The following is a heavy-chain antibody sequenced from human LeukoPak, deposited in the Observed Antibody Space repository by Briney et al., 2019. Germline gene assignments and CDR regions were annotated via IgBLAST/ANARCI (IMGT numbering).Heavy chain of an antibody. Sequence: GASVTVSCKASGGTFNSYAISWVGQAPGQGLEWMGGIIPIFGTANYAQKFQGRVTITTDESTSTAYMDLSSLRSEDTAVYYCASPGGMGDYALDYWGQGTLVTVSS. CDR2: IIPIFGTA. CDR1: GGTFNSYA. V-gene: IGHV1-69*05. CDR3: ASPGGMGDYALDY. J-gene: IGHJ4*02. D-gene: IGHD3-16*01.